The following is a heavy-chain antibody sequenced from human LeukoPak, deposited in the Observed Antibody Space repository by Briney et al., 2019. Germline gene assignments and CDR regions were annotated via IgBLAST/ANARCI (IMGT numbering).Heavy chain of an antibody. Sequence: PSETLSLTCTVSGDSITSYNWNWIRQPPGKGLERIGYFSYSGSTNYNPSLKSRVTISVDTSKNQFSLKLTSVTAADTAVYYCARRFDSWGQGTLVTVSS. CDR3: ARRFDS. V-gene: IGHV4-59*08. J-gene: IGHJ4*02. CDR1: GDSITSYN. CDR2: FSYSGST.